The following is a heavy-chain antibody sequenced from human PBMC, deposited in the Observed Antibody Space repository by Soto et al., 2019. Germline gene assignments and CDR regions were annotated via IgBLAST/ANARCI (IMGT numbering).Heavy chain of an antibody. CDR1: GYTFTGYY. CDR2: VNPNSGGT. D-gene: IGHD1-26*01. Sequence: ASVKVSCKASGYTFTGYYIHWVRQAPGQGLEWMGWVNPNSGGTNYAQKFQGWVTMTRDTSISTAYMELSRLRSDDTAVYYCVRVGSGSFYSWFDTCGQVTVVTLSA. J-gene: IGHJ5*02. CDR3: VRVGSGSFYSWFDT. V-gene: IGHV1-2*04.